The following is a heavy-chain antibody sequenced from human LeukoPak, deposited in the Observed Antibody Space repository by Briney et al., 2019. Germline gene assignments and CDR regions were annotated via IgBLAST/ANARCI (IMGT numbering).Heavy chain of an antibody. CDR1: GFTFSSYW. Sequence: GGSLRLSCAASGFTFSSYWMSWVRQAPGKGLEWVANIKQDGSEKYYVDSVKGRFTISRDNAKNSLYLQMNSLRAEDTAVYYCARDVEVHCSSTSCSDAFDIWGQGTMVTVSS. J-gene: IGHJ3*02. CDR2: IKQDGSEK. V-gene: IGHV3-7*01. CDR3: ARDVEVHCSSTSCSDAFDI. D-gene: IGHD2-2*01.